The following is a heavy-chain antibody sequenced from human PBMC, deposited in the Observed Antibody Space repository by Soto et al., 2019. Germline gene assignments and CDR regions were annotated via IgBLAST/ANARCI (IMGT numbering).Heavy chain of an antibody. CDR1: GFTFSSYE. Sequence: GGSLRLSCAASGFTFSSYEMNWVRQAPGKGLEWVSYISSSGSTIYYADSVKGRFTISRDNAKNSLYLQMNSLRAEDTAVYYCARDSQSNYYDSSGYYDYWGQGTLVTVSS. CDR2: ISSSGSTI. V-gene: IGHV3-48*03. CDR3: ARDSQSNYYDSSGYYDY. D-gene: IGHD3-22*01. J-gene: IGHJ4*02.